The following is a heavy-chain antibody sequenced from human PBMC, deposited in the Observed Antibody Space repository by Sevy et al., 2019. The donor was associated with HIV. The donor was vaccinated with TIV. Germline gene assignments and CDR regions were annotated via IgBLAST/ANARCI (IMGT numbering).Heavy chain of an antibody. CDR3: ARVLKRRGVAVGGTPDY. CDR1: GFTFSDYD. Sequence: GGYLRLSCSASGFTFSDYDMSWIRQAPGQGLEWTSHIGTSSVTNYPESVKGRFTISRDNAKNSLYLPMNTLRVEDTAVYYCARVLKRRGVAVGGTPDYWGQGTLVTVSS. D-gene: IGHD6-19*01. CDR2: IGTSSVT. J-gene: IGHJ4*02. V-gene: IGHV3-11*05.